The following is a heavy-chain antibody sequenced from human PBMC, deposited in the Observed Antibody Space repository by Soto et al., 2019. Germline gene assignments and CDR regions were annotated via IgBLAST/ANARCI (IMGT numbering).Heavy chain of an antibody. Sequence: EVQLLESGGGLVQPGGSLGLSCAASGFTFSSYAMSWVRQAPGKGLEWVSGISGSGGDTNYADSVKGRFTISRDNSKNMLYVQVNSLRAEDTAVYYCVRGHAYDDNSGYYGYWGQGILVTVSS. D-gene: IGHD3-22*01. J-gene: IGHJ4*02. CDR2: ISGSGGDT. V-gene: IGHV3-23*01. CDR3: VRGHAYDDNSGYYGY. CDR1: GFTFSSYA.